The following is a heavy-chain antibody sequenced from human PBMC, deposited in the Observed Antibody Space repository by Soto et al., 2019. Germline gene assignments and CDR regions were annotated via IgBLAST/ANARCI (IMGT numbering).Heavy chain of an antibody. CDR3: AKKAPHREGAFDI. J-gene: IGHJ3*02. CDR1: GFTVSSNY. Sequence: EVQLVETGGGLIQPGGSLRLSCAASGFTVSSNYMSWVRQAPGKGLEWVSVIYSGGSTYYADSVKGRFTISRDNSKNKLYLQMNSLRAEDTAVYYCAKKAPHREGAFDIWGQGTMVTVSS. V-gene: IGHV3-53*02. CDR2: IYSGGST.